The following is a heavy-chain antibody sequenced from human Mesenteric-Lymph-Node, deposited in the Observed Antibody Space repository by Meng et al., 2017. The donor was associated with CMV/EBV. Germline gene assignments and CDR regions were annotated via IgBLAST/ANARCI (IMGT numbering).Heavy chain of an antibody. Sequence: SETLSLTCTVSGDSISGYYWGWIRQPPGKGLEWIGSIYYSGSTYYNPSLKSRVTISVDTSKNQFSLKLSSVTAADTAVYYCARCPPATYYDFWSGYRATSDYYYYGMDVWGQGTTVTVSS. CDR1: GDSISGYY. D-gene: IGHD3-3*01. CDR2: IYYSGST. V-gene: IGHV4-39*07. CDR3: ARCPPATYYDFWSGYRATSDYYYYGMDV. J-gene: IGHJ6*02.